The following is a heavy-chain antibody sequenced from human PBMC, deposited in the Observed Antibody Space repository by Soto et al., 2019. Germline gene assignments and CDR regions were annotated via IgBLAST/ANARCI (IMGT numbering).Heavy chain of an antibody. CDR3: ARKEGFNWNYAWFDP. D-gene: IGHD1-7*01. CDR2: ISGSGGST. Sequence: EVQLLESGGGLVQPGGSLRLSCAASGFTFSSYAMSWFAQAPGKGLEWVSGISGSGGSTYYADSVKGRFTISRDNSKNTLYLQMNSLRAEDTAVYYCARKEGFNWNYAWFDPWGQGTLVTVSS. J-gene: IGHJ5*02. V-gene: IGHV3-23*01. CDR1: GFTFSSYA.